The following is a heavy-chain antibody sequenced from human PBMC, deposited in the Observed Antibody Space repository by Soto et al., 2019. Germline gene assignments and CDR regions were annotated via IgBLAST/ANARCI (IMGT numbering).Heavy chain of an antibody. D-gene: IGHD3-10*01. CDR1: GGSFSGYY. CDR2: INHSGST. Sequence: QVQLQQWGAGLLKPSETLSLTCAVYGGSFSGYYWSWIRQPPGKGLEWIGEINHSGSTNYNPSLKSRVTISVDTYKNHLCLKLRSVTAADTAVYYCARGPITMVRGVITYFDYWGQGTLVTVSS. J-gene: IGHJ4*02. V-gene: IGHV4-34*01. CDR3: ARGPITMVRGVITYFDY.